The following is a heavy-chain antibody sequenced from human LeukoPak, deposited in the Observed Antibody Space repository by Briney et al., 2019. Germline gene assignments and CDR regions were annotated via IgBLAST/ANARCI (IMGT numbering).Heavy chain of an antibody. J-gene: IGHJ5*02. V-gene: IGHV1-69*13. D-gene: IGHD6-19*01. CDR2: IIPICGTA. CDR3: AREGSFGWYLGPNWFDP. Sequence: SVKVSCKASGGTFSSYAISWVRQAPGQGLEWMGGIIPICGTANYAQKFQGRVTITADESTSTAYMELSSLRSEDTAVYYCAREGSFGWYLGPNWFDPWGQGTLVTVSS. CDR1: GGTFSSYA.